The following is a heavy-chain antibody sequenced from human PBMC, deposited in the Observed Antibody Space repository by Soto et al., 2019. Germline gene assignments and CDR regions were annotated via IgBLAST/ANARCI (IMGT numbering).Heavy chain of an antibody. Sequence: LRLSCVGSGFTFSNYGMHWVRQPPGKGLEWVALISDDGDKRYYADSVRGRLIISRDNSKDTLYLQMNSLGPDDTAVYFCAKARVRIVGANSFDYWGQGTPVTVSS. D-gene: IGHD1-26*01. V-gene: IGHV3-30*18. CDR1: GFTFSNYG. CDR2: ISDDGDKR. CDR3: AKARVRIVGANSFDY. J-gene: IGHJ4*02.